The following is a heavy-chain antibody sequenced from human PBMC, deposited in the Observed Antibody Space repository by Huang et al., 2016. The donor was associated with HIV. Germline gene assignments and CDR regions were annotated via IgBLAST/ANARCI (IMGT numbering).Heavy chain of an antibody. J-gene: IGHJ6*03. V-gene: IGHV4-61*09. CDR1: GGSISSGSYY. CDR2: IYTNGTT. D-gene: IGHD2-15*01. Sequence: QGQLQESGPGLVKPSQTLSLTCTVSGGSISSGSYYWSWIRQPAGKGLEWIGEIYTNGTTNYNPSLKSRVTISIDTTKNHFSLKLSSVTAADTAVYYCARSGDGGKSPMDVWGKGTTVTVSS. CDR3: ARSGDGGKSPMDV.